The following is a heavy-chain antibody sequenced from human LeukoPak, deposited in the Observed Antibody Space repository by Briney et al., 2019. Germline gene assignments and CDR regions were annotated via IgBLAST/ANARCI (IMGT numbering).Heavy chain of an antibody. Sequence: ASVKVSCKASGYTFTSYGISWVRQAPGQGLEWMGWISAYNGNTNYAQKLQGRVTMTTDTSTSTAYMELRSLRSDDTAGYYCARNDYGDPPADWWGQGTLVTVSS. CDR3: ARNDYGDPPADW. CDR2: ISAYNGNT. CDR1: GYTFTSYG. J-gene: IGHJ4*02. V-gene: IGHV1-18*01. D-gene: IGHD4-17*01.